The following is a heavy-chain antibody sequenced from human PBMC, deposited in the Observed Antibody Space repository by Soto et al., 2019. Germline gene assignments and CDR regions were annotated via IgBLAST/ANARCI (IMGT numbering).Heavy chain of an antibody. D-gene: IGHD3-22*01. CDR3: ARGFYDIGGYSSPFDS. J-gene: IGHJ4*02. CDR2: INAYNGNT. Sequence: ASVKVSCKASGYTFTSYGISWVRQAPGQGLEWMGWINAYNGNTNYAQKFQGRVTITADKSTSTAYMELSSLRSEDTAVYYCARGFYDIGGYSSPFDSWGQGTLVTVSS. CDR1: GYTFTSYG. V-gene: IGHV1-18*01.